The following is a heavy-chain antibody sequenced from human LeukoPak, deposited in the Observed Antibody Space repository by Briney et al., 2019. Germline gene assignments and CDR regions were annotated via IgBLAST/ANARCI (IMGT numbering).Heavy chain of an antibody. CDR3: ARDERVDYGDYFDY. CDR1: GFTFSSYG. CDR2: IWYDGSNK. Sequence: HPGGSLRLSCAASGFTFSSYGMHWVRQAPGKGLEWVAVIWYDGSNKYYADSVKGRFTISRDNSKNTLYLQMNSLRAEDTAVYYCARDERVDYGDYFDYWGQGTLVTVSS. V-gene: IGHV3-33*01. J-gene: IGHJ4*02. D-gene: IGHD3-16*01.